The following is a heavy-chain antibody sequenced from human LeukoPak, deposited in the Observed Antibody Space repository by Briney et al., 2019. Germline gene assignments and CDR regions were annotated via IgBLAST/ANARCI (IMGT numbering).Heavy chain of an antibody. V-gene: IGHV5-51*01. D-gene: IGHD3-10*01. Sequence: GESLKISCKGSGYSFPTYWIAWVRQMPGKGLEWMGIIYPGDSDTRYSASFQGQVTMSADKSSSTAYLQWSSLKASDIAMYYCASTYGSGSHSLAYWGQGTLVTVSS. J-gene: IGHJ4*02. CDR3: ASTYGSGSHSLAY. CDR1: GYSFPTYW. CDR2: IYPGDSDT.